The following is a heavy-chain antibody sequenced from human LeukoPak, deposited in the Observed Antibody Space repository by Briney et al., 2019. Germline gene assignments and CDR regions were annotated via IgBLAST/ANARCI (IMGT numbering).Heavy chain of an antibody. Sequence: KPSETLSLTCTVSGGSISSYYWSWIRQSPGKGLEWLGYIYYSGSTNYNPSLKSRVTISVDTSKNQFSLKLSSVTAADTAVYYCARGSLWFRELLPYHFDYWGQGTLVTVSS. CDR1: GGSISSYY. CDR2: IYYSGST. J-gene: IGHJ4*02. D-gene: IGHD3-10*01. CDR3: ARGSLWFRELLPYHFDY. V-gene: IGHV4-59*01.